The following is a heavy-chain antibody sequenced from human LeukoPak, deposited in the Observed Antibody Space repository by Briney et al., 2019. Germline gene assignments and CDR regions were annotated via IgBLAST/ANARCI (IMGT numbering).Heavy chain of an antibody. J-gene: IGHJ4*02. CDR2: ISSSGSTI. CDR3: ARDNSWYSSGWYFDY. CDR1: ELTFSSYW. Sequence: PGGSLRLSCAASELTFSSYWMNWVRQAPGKGLEWVSYISSSGSTIYYADSVKGRFTISRDNAKNSLYLQMNSLRAEDTAVYYCARDNSWYSSGWYFDYWGQGTLVTVSS. D-gene: IGHD6-19*01. V-gene: IGHV3-48*04.